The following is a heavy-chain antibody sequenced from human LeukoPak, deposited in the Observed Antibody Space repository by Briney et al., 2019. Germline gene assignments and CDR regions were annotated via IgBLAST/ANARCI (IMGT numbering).Heavy chain of an antibody. D-gene: IGHD4-17*01. J-gene: IGHJ4*02. Sequence: GASVKVSCKASGYTFTSYGISWVRQAPGQGLEWMGWISAYNGDTNYVQKLQGRVTMTTDTSTNTAYMELRSLRSDDTAVYYCARGIIKTTVTTPVFDYWGQGTLVTVSS. CDR2: ISAYNGDT. V-gene: IGHV1-18*01. CDR1: GYTFTSYG. CDR3: ARGIIKTTVTTPVFDY.